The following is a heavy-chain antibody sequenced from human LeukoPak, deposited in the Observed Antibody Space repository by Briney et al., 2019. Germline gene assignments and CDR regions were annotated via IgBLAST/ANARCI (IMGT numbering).Heavy chain of an antibody. D-gene: IGHD6-19*01. CDR2: ISCDGSNK. V-gene: IGHV3-30-3*01. J-gene: IGHJ4*02. CDR1: GFTFSSYA. CDR3: AKATQWLEPHDDY. Sequence: PGGSLRLSCAASGFTFSSYAMHWVRQAPGKGLEWVAVISCDGSNKYYADSVKGRFTISRDNSKNTLYLQMNSLRAEDTAVYYCAKATQWLEPHDDYWGQGTLVTVSS.